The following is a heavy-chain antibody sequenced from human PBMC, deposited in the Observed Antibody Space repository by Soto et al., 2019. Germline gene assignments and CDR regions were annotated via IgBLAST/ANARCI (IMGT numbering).Heavy chain of an antibody. CDR2: IKSETDDGTTT. CDR3: ATSYCSSSSCFYYFDY. Sequence: EVQLLESGGGLVQPGGSLRLSCAASGFTFSSYSMSWVRQAPGKGLEWVGRIKSETDDGTTTDYAAPVKGRFTISRSDSKNTLYLQMNSLKTEDTAVYYCATSYCSSSSCFYYFDYWGQGTLVSVSS. CDR1: GFTFSSYS. D-gene: IGHD2-2*01. J-gene: IGHJ4*02. V-gene: IGHV3-15*01.